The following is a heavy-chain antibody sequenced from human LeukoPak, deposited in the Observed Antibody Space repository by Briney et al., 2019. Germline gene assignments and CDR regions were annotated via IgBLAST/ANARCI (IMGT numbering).Heavy chain of an antibody. D-gene: IGHD5-24*01. V-gene: IGHV3-23*01. CDR2: ISGSGGST. CDR3: AIDGYNYRYFDY. CDR1: GFTFSSYA. J-gene: IGHJ4*02. Sequence: PGGSLRLSCAASGFTFSSYAMSWVRQAPGKGLGWVSVISGSGGSTYYADSVKGRFTISRDNSKNTLYLQMNSLRAEDTAQYYCAIDGYNYRYFDYWGQGTLVTVSS.